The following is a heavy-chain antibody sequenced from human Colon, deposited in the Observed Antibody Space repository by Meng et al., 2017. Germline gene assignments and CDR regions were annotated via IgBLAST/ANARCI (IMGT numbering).Heavy chain of an antibody. D-gene: IGHD3-22*01. Sequence: GESLKISCAASGFTFSSYWMSWVRQAPGKGLELVANIKQDGSEKYYVDSMRGRFTISRDNAKNSLSLQMNSLRAEDTAVYYCARESLLRGFDYWGQGTLVTVSS. J-gene: IGHJ4*02. CDR1: GFTFSSYW. V-gene: IGHV3-7*01. CDR3: ARESLLRGFDY. CDR2: IKQDGSEK.